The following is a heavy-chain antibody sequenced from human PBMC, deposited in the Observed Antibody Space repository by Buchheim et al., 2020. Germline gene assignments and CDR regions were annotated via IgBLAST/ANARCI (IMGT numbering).Heavy chain of an antibody. CDR1: GGTFSSYA. Sequence: QVQLVQSGAEVKKPGSSVKVSCKASGGTFSSYAISWVRQAPGQGLEWMGGIIPIFGTAHYAQKFQGRVTLTADKSTSTAYMELSSLRSEDTAVYYCASNSPVAGTNYYYYYMDVWGKGTT. CDR3: ASNSPVAGTNYYYYYMDV. J-gene: IGHJ6*03. CDR2: IIPIFGTA. V-gene: IGHV1-69*06. D-gene: IGHD6-19*01.